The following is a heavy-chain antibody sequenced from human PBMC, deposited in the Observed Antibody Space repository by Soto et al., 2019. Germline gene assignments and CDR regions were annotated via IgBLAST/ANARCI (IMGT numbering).Heavy chain of an antibody. V-gene: IGHV3-15*01. D-gene: IGHD6-19*01. Sequence: GSLRLSCAASGFTFSNAWMTWVRQAPGKGLEWVGRIKSKDDGGTTDYAAPVKGRFTISRDDSKNTLYLQMNSLKIEDTAVYYCTTLTYQCWGQGTLVTVSS. CDR3: TTLTYQC. CDR2: IKSKDDGGTT. J-gene: IGHJ4*02. CDR1: GFTFSNAW.